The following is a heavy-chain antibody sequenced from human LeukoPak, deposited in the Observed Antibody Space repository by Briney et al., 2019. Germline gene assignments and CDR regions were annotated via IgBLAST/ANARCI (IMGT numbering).Heavy chain of an antibody. CDR1: GFTFSNSW. V-gene: IGHV3-7*01. J-gene: IGHJ4*02. CDR3: FGSGSYSN. CDR2: IKPDGSQT. D-gene: IGHD3-10*01. Sequence: PGGSLRLSCAASGFTFSNSWINWVRQALGKGLEWVANIKPDGSQTYYLDSVKGRFTVPRDNAKHSAYLQMNSLRAEDTAVYYCFGSGSYSNWDQGTLVTVSS.